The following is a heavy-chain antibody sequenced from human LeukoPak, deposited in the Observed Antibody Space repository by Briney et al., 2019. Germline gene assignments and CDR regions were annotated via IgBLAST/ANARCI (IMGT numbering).Heavy chain of an antibody. CDR1: GFTFSSYD. J-gene: IGHJ4*02. CDR2: IRYDGSNK. V-gene: IGHV3-30*02. CDR3: ATQDILDY. Sequence: GGSLRLSCAASGFTFSSYDMLWVRQAPGKRLEWVTFIRYDGSNKYYADSVKGRFTISRDNAKNTVYLQMNSLRAEDTAMYYCATQDILDYWGQGTLVTVSS.